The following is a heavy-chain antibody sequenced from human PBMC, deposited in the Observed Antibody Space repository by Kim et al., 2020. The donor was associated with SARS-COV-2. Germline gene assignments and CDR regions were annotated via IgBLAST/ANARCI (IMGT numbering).Heavy chain of an antibody. J-gene: IGHJ4*02. V-gene: IGHV3-48*03. CDR2: SGSTI. D-gene: IGHD2-2*02. Sequence: SGSTIYYADSVKGRFTISRDNAKNSLYRQMNSLRAEDTAVYYCASLYRWYWGQGTLVTVSS. CDR3: ASLYRWY.